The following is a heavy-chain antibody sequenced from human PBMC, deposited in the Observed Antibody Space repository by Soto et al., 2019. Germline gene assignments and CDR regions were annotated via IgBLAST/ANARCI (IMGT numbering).Heavy chain of an antibody. D-gene: IGHD2-21*02. CDR2: IWYDGSNK. J-gene: IGHJ4*02. V-gene: IGHV3-33*01. Sequence: QVQLVEAGGGVVQPGRSLRLSCAASGFTFSRYGMPSVRQAPGKGLEWVAVIWYDGSNKYYADSVKGRFTISRDNSKNTLYLQMNSLRAEDTAVYYCARIMWGGDCYDFDYWGQGTLVTVSS. CDR3: ARIMWGGDCYDFDY. CDR1: GFTFSRYG.